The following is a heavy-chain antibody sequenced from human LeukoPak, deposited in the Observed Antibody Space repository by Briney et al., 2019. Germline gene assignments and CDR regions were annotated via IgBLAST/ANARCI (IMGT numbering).Heavy chain of an antibody. CDR3: ARQDYYGSGSYYNPYYFDY. CDR1: GYSFTSYW. D-gene: IGHD3-10*01. V-gene: IGHV5-51*01. Sequence: ESLTISCKGSGYSFTSYWIGWVRQMPGKGLEWMGLIYPGDSDTRYSPSFQGQVTISADKSISTAYLQWSSLKASDTAMYYCARQDYYGSGSYYNPYYFDYWGQGTLVTVSS. CDR2: IYPGDSDT. J-gene: IGHJ4*02.